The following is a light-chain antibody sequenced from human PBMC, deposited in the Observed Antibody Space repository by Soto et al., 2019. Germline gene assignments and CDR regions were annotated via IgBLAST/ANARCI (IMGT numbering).Light chain of an antibody. V-gene: IGKV3-11*01. CDR3: QQRSNWPPNT. Sequence: EIVLTQSPATLSLSPGERAALCCRASQSVSSYLAWYQQKPGQAPRLLIYDASNRATGIPARFSGSGSGTDFTLTISSLEPEDFAVYYCQQRSNWPPNTFGPGTKVDIK. CDR1: QSVSSY. J-gene: IGKJ3*01. CDR2: DAS.